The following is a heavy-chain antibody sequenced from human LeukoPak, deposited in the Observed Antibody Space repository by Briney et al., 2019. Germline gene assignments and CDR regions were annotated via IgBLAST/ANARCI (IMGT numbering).Heavy chain of an antibody. CDR1: GGSFSVYY. Sequence: SETLSLTCAVYGGSFSVYYWSWTRQPPGKGLEWIGEINHSGSTNYNPSLKSRVTISVDTSKNQFSLKLSSVSAADTAVYYCARAYVDTAMVIHVGATVDYYYYMDVWGKGTTVTVSS. CDR3: ARAYVDTAMVIHVGATVDYYYYMDV. CDR2: INHSGST. J-gene: IGHJ6*03. D-gene: IGHD5-18*01. V-gene: IGHV4-34*01.